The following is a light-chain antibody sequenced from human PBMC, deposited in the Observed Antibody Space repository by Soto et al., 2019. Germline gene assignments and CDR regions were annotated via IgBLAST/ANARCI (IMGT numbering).Light chain of an antibody. CDR2: KAS. Sequence: DIQMTQSPSTLSASVGDRVTITCRASQSISNWLAWYQQKPGKAPKVLISKASSLESGVPSRFSGSGSGTEFTLTISSLQPDDFATYYCQHYHSYPWTFGQGTKVEIK. CDR1: QSISNW. J-gene: IGKJ1*01. V-gene: IGKV1-5*03. CDR3: QHYHSYPWT.